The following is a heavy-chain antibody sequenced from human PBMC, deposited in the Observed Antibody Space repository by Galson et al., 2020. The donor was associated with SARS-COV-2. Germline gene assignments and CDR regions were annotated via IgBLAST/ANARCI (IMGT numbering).Heavy chain of an antibody. CDR1: GFTFNNYA. J-gene: IGHJ4*02. D-gene: IGHD4-17*01. Sequence: QAGGSLRLSCAASGFTFNNYAMHWVCQAPGKGLEWVAGISDDGSNKYYADSVKGRFTISRDNSKNTLYLQMNSLRAEDTALYYCARANYFGDYLPFDYWGQGTLVTVSS. CDR2: ISDDGSNK. CDR3: ARANYFGDYLPFDY. V-gene: IGHV3-30*04.